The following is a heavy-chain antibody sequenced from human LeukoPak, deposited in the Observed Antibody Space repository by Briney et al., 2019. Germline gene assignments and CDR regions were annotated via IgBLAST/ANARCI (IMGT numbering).Heavy chain of an antibody. V-gene: IGHV3-30*04. CDR3: SKCGMATYYDSSGYYLVDY. Sequence: PGGSLRLSCAASGFTFSSYAMHWVRQAPGKGLEWVAVISYDGSNKYYADSVKGRFTISRDNSKNTLYLQMNSLRAEDTAVYYCSKCGMATYYDSSGYYLVDYWGQGTLVTVSS. CDR2: ISYDGSNK. D-gene: IGHD3-22*01. CDR1: GFTFSSYA. J-gene: IGHJ4*02.